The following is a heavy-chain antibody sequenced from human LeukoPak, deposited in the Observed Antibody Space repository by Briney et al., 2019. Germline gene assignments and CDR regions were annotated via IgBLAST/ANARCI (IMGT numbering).Heavy chain of an antibody. CDR1: GGSISSSSYS. CDR3: AILISIFGSPRGAFDI. Sequence: PSETLSLTCTVSGGSISSSSYSWGWIRQSPGKGLEWIGSIYYSEGTYYNPSLKTRVTIPVDTSKNQISLKLSSVTAADTAVYYCAILISIFGSPRGAFDIWGQGTMVTVSS. CDR2: IYYSEGT. J-gene: IGHJ3*02. V-gene: IGHV4-39*07. D-gene: IGHD3-3*01.